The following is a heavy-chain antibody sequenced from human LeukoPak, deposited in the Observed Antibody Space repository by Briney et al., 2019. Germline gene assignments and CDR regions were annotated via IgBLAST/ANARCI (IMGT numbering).Heavy chain of an antibody. D-gene: IGHD1-26*01. J-gene: IGHJ4*02. CDR2: INAYNGNT. CDR3: ARASGSYDY. CDR1: GYTFTSYG. V-gene: IGHV1-18*01. Sequence: ASVKASCKASGYTFTSYGISWPRQAPGHGLEWMGWINAYNGNTNYPQKLQGRVTMTTDTSTSTTYRKLTSLRSDDTAVYYCARASGSYDYGGQGTLVTVPS.